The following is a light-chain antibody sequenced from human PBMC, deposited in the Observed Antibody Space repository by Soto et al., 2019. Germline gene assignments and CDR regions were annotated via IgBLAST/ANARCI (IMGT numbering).Light chain of an antibody. V-gene: IGLV2-14*01. Sequence: QSALTQPASVSGSPGQSITISCTGTSSDVGGYNYVSWYQQHPGKAPKLMIYVVTNRPSGVSNRFSGSKSGNTASLTISGLQAEDEADYYCSSYTSSSNYVFGTGTKLTVL. J-gene: IGLJ1*01. CDR2: VVT. CDR1: SSDVGGYNY. CDR3: SSYTSSSNYV.